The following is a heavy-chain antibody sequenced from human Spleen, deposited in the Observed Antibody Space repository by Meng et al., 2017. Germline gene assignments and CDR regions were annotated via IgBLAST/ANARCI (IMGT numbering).Heavy chain of an antibody. J-gene: IGHJ4*02. Sequence: SQTLSLTCGVYGGSLSDYHWNWIRQPPGKGLEWIGQINPSGDTNYSPSLKSRVTISVDTSKNQFSLKLNSVTAADTAVYYCARRGSRNGWSVDYWARGTLAT. CDR3: ARRGSRNGWSVDY. V-gene: IGHV4-34*01. CDR1: GGSLSDYH. CDR2: INPSGDT. D-gene: IGHD2-15*01.